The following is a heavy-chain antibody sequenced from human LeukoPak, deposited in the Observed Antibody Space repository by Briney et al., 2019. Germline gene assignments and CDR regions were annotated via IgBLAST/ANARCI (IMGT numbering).Heavy chain of an antibody. V-gene: IGHV3-48*03. J-gene: IGHJ4*02. CDR1: GFTFSSYE. Sequence: GGSLRLSCAASGFTFSSYEMNWVRQAPGKGLEWVSYISSSGSTIYYADSVQGRFTNSRDNAKNSLYLQMNSLRAEDTAVYYCATAGQWRFDSWGLGTLVTVSS. CDR2: ISSSGSTI. CDR3: ATAGQWRFDS. D-gene: IGHD6-19*01.